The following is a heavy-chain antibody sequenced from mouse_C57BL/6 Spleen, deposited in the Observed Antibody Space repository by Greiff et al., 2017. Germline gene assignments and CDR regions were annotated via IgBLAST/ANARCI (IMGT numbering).Heavy chain of an antibody. CDR2: IYPGDGDT. J-gene: IGHJ1*03. D-gene: IGHD2-13*01. CDR1: GYAFSSSW. CDR3: ARTGDYGDYVFYWYVDV. Sequence: QVQLQQSGPELVKPGASVKISCKASGYAFSSSWMNWVKQRPGKGLEWIGRIYPGDGDTNYNGKFKGKATLTADKSSSTAYMQLSSLTSEDSAVYFCARTGDYGDYVFYWYVDVWGTGTTVTVSS. V-gene: IGHV1-82*01.